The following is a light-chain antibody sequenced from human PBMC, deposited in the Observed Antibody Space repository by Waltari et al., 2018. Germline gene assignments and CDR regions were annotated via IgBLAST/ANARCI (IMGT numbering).Light chain of an antibody. J-gene: IGLJ3*02. CDR1: IGAATSGLY. Sequence: QAVVTQEPSLTVCPGGTVTLHCASSIGAATSGLYPCWLQQKPGQVPRTLIYDTTNKHSWTPARFSGSLLGGKAALTLSGAQPEDEAEYYCLLWYSGARWVFGGGTKLSVL. CDR3: LLWYSGARWV. CDR2: DTT. V-gene: IGLV7-46*01.